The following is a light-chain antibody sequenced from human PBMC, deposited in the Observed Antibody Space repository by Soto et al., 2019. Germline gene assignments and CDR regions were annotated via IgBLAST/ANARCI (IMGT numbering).Light chain of an antibody. CDR1: TSDVGGYNY. V-gene: IGLV2-14*01. Sequence: QSVLTQPASVSGSPGQSITISCTGTTSDVGGYNYVSWYQQHPGKAPKLMIYEVSNRPSGVSNRFSGSKSGNTASLTISGLQTAEEADYYCTSYTSGSTLVFGTGTKVTVL. CDR3: TSYTSGSTLV. CDR2: EVS. J-gene: IGLJ1*01.